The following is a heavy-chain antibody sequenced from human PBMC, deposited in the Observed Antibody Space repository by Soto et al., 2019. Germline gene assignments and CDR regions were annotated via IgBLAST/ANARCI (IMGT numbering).Heavy chain of an antibody. D-gene: IGHD6-13*01. Sequence: QVQLVESGGGVVQPGRSLRLSCAASGFTFSSYAMHWVRQAPGKGLEWVAVISYDGSNKYYADSVKGRFTISRDNSKNTLYLQMNSLRAEDTAVHYCARVLGLLLDEPAADYWGQGTLVTVSS. V-gene: IGHV3-30-3*01. CDR1: GFTFSSYA. CDR3: ARVLGLLLDEPAADY. CDR2: ISYDGSNK. J-gene: IGHJ4*02.